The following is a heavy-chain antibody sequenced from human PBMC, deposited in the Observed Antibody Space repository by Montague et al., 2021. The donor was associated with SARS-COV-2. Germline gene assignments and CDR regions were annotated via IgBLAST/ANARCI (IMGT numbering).Heavy chain of an antibody. CDR1: EFPFSSYA. V-gene: IGHV3-23*01. D-gene: IGHD2-21*02. Sequence: SPRLSCAASEFPFSSYAINWVRQAPGRGLEWVSLVTDTGGATYYTDSVKGRFTISRDFSTSTVYLQMNNLRAEDSAVYYCAILVTANYYVDVWGKGTTVTVSS. J-gene: IGHJ6*03. CDR3: AILVTANYYVDV. CDR2: VTDTGGAT.